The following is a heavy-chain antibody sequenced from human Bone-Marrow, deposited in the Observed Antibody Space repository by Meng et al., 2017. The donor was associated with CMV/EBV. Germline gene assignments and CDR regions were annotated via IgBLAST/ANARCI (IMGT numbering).Heavy chain of an antibody. CDR3: ARDQVAVAGTPFDY. CDR2: IYYSGST. Sequence: SETLSLTCTVSGGSISSYYWGWIRQPPGKGLEWIGSIYYSGSTYYNPSLKSRVTISVDTSKNQFSLKLSSVTAADTAVYYCARDQVAVAGTPFDYWGQGTLVTVSS. D-gene: IGHD6-19*01. V-gene: IGHV4-39*07. J-gene: IGHJ4*02. CDR1: GGSISSYY.